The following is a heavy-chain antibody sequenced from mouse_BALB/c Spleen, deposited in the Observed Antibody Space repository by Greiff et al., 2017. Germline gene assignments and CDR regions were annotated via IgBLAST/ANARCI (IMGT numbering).Heavy chain of an antibody. D-gene: IGHD2-4*01. Sequence: EVHLVESGGGLVKPGGSLKLSCAASGFTFSSYAMSWVRQTPEKRLEWVASISSGGSTYYPDSVKGRFTISRDNARNILYLQMSSLRSEDTAMYYCARGRETTMIFFMDYWGQGTSVTVSS. CDR3: ARGRETTMIFFMDY. V-gene: IGHV5-6-5*01. CDR2: ISSGGST. CDR1: GFTFSSYA. J-gene: IGHJ4*01.